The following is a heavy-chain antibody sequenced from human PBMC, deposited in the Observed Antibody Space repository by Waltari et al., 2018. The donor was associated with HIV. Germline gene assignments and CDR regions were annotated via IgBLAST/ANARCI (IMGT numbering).Heavy chain of an antibody. Sequence: QLQLQESGPGLVKPSETLSLTCTVPGGSISSSSYYWGWIRQPPGKGLEWIGRIYYSGSTYSNPSLKRRVTISVDTSKTQFSLKLSSVTAADPAVYYFARRTNADGYKGRFPHEIVQNWYFDLWGRGTLVTVSS. CDR3: ARRTNADGYKGRFPHEIVQNWYFDL. J-gene: IGHJ2*01. V-gene: IGHV4-39*01. CDR2: IYYSGST. D-gene: IGHD2-8*01. CDR1: GGSISSSSYY.